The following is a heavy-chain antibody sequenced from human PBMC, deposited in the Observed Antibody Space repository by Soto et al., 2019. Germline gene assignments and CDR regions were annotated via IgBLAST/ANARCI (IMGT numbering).Heavy chain of an antibody. CDR3: ATASNGDFDAFDI. CDR1: GASVSSGDYY. D-gene: IGHD4-17*01. V-gene: IGHV4-30-4*01. J-gene: IGHJ3*02. CDR2: IYYSGNT. Sequence: SETLSLTCTVSGASVSSGDYYWNWIRQPPGKGLEWIGYIYYSGNTYYNPSLKSRITISVDTSRNHFSLNLNAVTAADSALYYCATASNGDFDAFDIWGQGTMVTVSS.